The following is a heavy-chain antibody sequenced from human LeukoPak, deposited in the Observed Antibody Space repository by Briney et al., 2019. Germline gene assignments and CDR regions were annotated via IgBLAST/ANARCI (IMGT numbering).Heavy chain of an antibody. CDR1: GFTFSNYA. D-gene: IGHD1-14*01. Sequence: GGSLRLSCAASGFTFSNYAMTWVRQAPGRGLVCVSGISASDSNTYYADSVKGRFSISKDNSKNTLYLQMTTLRAEDTAIYYCATSYTMDVWGQGTTVTVSS. CDR3: ATSYTMDV. CDR2: ISASDSNT. J-gene: IGHJ6*02. V-gene: IGHV3-23*01.